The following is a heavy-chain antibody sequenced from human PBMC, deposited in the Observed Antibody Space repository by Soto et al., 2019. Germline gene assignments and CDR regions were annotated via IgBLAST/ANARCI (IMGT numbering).Heavy chain of an antibody. J-gene: IGHJ3*02. CDR2: ISSSGSTI. V-gene: IGHV3-11*01. CDR3: ARDRDSPQNALDI. Sequence: QVQLVESGGGLVKPGGSLRLSCAASGFTFSDYYMSWIRQAPGKGLDWVSYISSSGSTIYYADSVKGRFTISRDNAKNSLYLQMYTLRAEDTAVYYCARDRDSPQNALDIWGQGTMVTVSS. CDR1: GFTFSDYY.